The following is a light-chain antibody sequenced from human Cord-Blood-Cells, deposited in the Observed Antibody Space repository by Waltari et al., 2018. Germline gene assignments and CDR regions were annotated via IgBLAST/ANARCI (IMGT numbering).Light chain of an antibody. Sequence: DIVMTQSPDSLAVSLGEMATTNCKSSPSVLYSSNNKNYLAWYQQKPGQPPKLLIYWASTRESGVPDRFSGSGSGTEFTLTISSLQPDDFATYYCQQYNSYSYTFGQGTKLEIK. CDR3: QQYNSYSYT. V-gene: IGKV4-1*01. CDR1: PSVLYSSNNKNY. CDR2: WAS. J-gene: IGKJ2*01.